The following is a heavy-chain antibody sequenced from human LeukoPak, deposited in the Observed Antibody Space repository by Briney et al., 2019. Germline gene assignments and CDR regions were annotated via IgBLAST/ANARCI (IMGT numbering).Heavy chain of an antibody. Sequence: GASVKVSCTASGFTFTSSAVQWVRQARGQRLEWIGWIVVGSGNTNYAQKFQERVTITRDMSTSTAYMELSSLRSEDTAVYYCAAYLPPTTEGAFDIWGQGTMVTVSS. CDR1: GFTFTSSA. CDR2: IVVGSGNT. CDR3: AAYLPPTTEGAFDI. J-gene: IGHJ3*02. D-gene: IGHD4-17*01. V-gene: IGHV1-58*01.